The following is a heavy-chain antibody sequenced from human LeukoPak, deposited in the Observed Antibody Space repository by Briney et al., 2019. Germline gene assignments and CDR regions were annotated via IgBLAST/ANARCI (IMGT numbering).Heavy chain of an antibody. Sequence: SETLSLTCTVSGGSINSYYWSWIRQPPGKGLEWIGYIYNSGSTNYNPSLKSRVTISVDTSKNQFSLKLSSVTAADTAVYYCARDASRDFWSGSAFDPWGQGTLVTVSP. J-gene: IGHJ5*02. CDR1: GGSINSYY. D-gene: IGHD3-3*01. CDR3: ARDASRDFWSGSAFDP. V-gene: IGHV4-59*01. CDR2: IYNSGST.